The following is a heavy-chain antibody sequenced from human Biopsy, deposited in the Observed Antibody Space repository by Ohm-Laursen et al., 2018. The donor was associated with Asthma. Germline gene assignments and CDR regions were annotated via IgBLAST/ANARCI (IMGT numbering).Heavy chain of an antibody. CDR2: IYYSGTT. Sequence: GTLSLTCSLPSGSGGYMRSGNYYWGWVRQPPGKGLEWIGSIYYSGTTYYSPSLESRVTVSADTSKIQFSLKLTSVSAADTAVYYCVRGSSSWHHGPFHYYYGLDVWGQGTTATVSS. CDR1: GGYMRSGNYY. V-gene: IGHV4-39*01. D-gene: IGHD6-13*01. J-gene: IGHJ6*02. CDR3: VRGSSSWHHGPFHYYYGLDV.